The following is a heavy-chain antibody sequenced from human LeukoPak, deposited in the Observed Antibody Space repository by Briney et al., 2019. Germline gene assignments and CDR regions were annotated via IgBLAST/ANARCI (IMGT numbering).Heavy chain of an antibody. J-gene: IGHJ5*02. CDR1: GYTFTGYY. CDR3: ARDGGGAHNWFDP. Sequence: ASVKVSCKASGYTFTGYYMHWVRQAPGQGPEWVGWISAYNGNTNYAQKLQGRVTMTTDTSTSTAYMELRSLRSDDTAVYYCARDGGGAHNWFDPWGQGTLVTVSS. V-gene: IGHV1-18*04. CDR2: ISAYNGNT. D-gene: IGHD3-16*01.